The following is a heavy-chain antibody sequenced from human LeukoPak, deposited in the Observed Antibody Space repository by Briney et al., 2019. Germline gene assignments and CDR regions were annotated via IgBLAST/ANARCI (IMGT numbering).Heavy chain of an antibody. CDR3: ASHYSRSWKSGKYFQH. Sequence: SETLSLTCAVYGGSFSGYYWSWIRQPPGKGREGMGEINHSGSTNYNPSLKSRVTISVDTSKNLFSLNLTSVTAADAAVYYCASHYSRSWKSGKYFQHWGQGTLVTVSS. CDR1: GGSFSGYY. CDR2: INHSGST. D-gene: IGHD6-13*01. V-gene: IGHV4-34*01. J-gene: IGHJ1*01.